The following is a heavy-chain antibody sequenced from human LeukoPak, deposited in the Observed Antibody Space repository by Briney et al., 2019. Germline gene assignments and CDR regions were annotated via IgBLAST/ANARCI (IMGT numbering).Heavy chain of an antibody. V-gene: IGHV4-31*03. CDR2: IYYSGST. J-gene: IGHJ4*02. Sequence: PSGTLSLTCTVSGGSISSGGYYWSWIRQHPGKGLEWIGYIYYSGSTYYNPSLKSRVTISVDTSKNQFSLKLSSVTAADTAVYYCARVPYCSGGSCYPGEGYYFDYWGQGTLVTVSS. CDR3: ARVPYCSGGSCYPGEGYYFDY. D-gene: IGHD2-15*01. CDR1: GGSISSGGYY.